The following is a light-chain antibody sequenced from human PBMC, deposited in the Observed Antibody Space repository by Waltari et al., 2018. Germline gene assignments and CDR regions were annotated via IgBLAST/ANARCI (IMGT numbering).Light chain of an antibody. Sequence: IVLTQSPGTLSLSPGERATLSCRASQSVGTFLVWYQQKPGQAPRLLIQGASTRATDTPDRFSGSGSGTDFSLTISRLEPEDFAMYYCQHYVRLPVTFGQGTKVEI. CDR1: QSVGTF. V-gene: IGKV3-20*01. CDR3: QHYVRLPVT. CDR2: GAS. J-gene: IGKJ1*01.